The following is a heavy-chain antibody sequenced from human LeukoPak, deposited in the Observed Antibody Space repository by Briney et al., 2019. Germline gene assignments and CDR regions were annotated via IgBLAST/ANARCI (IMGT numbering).Heavy chain of an antibody. Sequence: GGSLRLSCAASGFTFGSYYMHWVRQAPGKGLVWVSRINSDGSGTFYADSVKGRFTISRDNAKNTLYLQMNSLRAEDTAVYYCARDYYGSGDYWGQGTLVTVPS. CDR2: INSDGSGT. D-gene: IGHD3-10*01. CDR1: GFTFGSYY. CDR3: ARDYYGSGDY. V-gene: IGHV3-74*01. J-gene: IGHJ4*02.